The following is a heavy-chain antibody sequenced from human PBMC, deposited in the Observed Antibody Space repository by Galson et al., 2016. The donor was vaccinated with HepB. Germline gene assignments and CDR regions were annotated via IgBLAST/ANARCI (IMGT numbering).Heavy chain of an antibody. D-gene: IGHD2-15*01. CDR2: ISGTNGNT. CDR1: GYTFNTYG. CDR3: TRGSRCSGGTCYSPAFDY. Sequence: SVKVSCKASGYTFNTYGIGWVRQAPGQGFEWMGWISGTNGNTNYAQTFKGRVTMTRDTSTQTAYMELRSLRNDDTAIYYCTRGSRCSGGTCYSPAFDYWGQGTLVIVSA. V-gene: IGHV1-18*01. J-gene: IGHJ4*02.